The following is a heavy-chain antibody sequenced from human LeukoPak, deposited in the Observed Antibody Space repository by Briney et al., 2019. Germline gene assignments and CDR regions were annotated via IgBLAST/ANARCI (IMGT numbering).Heavy chain of an antibody. V-gene: IGHV4-61*02. CDR2: IYTSGRT. J-gene: IGHJ6*03. CDR1: GGSISSGSYY. Sequence: SETLSLTCTVSGGSISSGSYYWSLIRQPAGKRLEWIGRIYTSGRTNYNPSLKSRVTISVDTSKNQFSLKLRSVTAADTAVYYCARTTEGGYSYGYFYYYYMDVWGKGTTVTISS. CDR3: ARTTEGGYSYGYFYYYYMDV. D-gene: IGHD5-18*01.